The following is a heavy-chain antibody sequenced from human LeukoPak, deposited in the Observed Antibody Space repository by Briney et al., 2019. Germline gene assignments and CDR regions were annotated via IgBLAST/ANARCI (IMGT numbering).Heavy chain of an antibody. CDR2: ISGSGGST. V-gene: IGHV3-23*01. J-gene: IGHJ4*02. CDR1: GFTFSSYA. CDR3: AKGAAFSGSWYLDY. Sequence: GGSLRLSCAASGFTFSSYAMSWVRQAPGKGLEWVSAISGSGGSTYYADSVKGRFTISRDNSKNTVYLQMNSLRGEDTAVYYCAKGAAFSGSWYLDYWGQGTLVTVSS. D-gene: IGHD6-13*01.